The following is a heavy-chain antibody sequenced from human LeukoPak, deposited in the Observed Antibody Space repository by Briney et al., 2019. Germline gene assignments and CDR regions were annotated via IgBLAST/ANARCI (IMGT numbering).Heavy chain of an antibody. V-gene: IGHV1-69*01. Sequence: SVKVSCKASAGTFSSYAISWVRQAPGQGLKWMAGIIPIFGTANYAQKFQGSVTITADESTSTAYMELSSLRSEDTAVYCCARGLTTIFGVVIPINYYYYYMDVWGKGTTVTVSS. CDR3: ARGLTTIFGVVIPINYYYYYMDV. J-gene: IGHJ6*03. CDR1: AGTFSSYA. D-gene: IGHD3-3*01. CDR2: IIPIFGTA.